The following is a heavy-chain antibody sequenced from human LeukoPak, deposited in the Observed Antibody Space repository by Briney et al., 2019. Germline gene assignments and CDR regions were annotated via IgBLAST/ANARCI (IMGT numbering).Heavy chain of an antibody. J-gene: IGHJ4*02. CDR3: ARDGVSWILDY. CDR1: GGSISSYY. Sequence: SETLSLTCTVSGGSISSYYWRWIRQPPGKGLEWIGYIYYSGSTNYNPSLKSRVTISVDTSKNQFSLKLSSVTAADTAVYYCARDGVSWILDYWGQGTLVTVSS. D-gene: IGHD3-16*01. V-gene: IGHV4-59*01. CDR2: IYYSGST.